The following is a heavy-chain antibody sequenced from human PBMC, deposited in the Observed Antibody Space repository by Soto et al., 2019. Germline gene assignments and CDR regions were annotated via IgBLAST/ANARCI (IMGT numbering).Heavy chain of an antibody. D-gene: IGHD3-10*01. Sequence: QVTLKESGPVMVKATETLAVTCTVSGFSLSNARMAVSWIRQPPGQALEWLAHIFSTDEKAYNASLKTRISISKDTSRSQVVLTMTNMGPVDTATYYCGRFTMLRGELSNYYYGMDVWGQGTTVTVSS. J-gene: IGHJ6*02. V-gene: IGHV2-26*01. CDR1: GFSLSNARMA. CDR3: GRFTMLRGELSNYYYGMDV. CDR2: IFSTDEK.